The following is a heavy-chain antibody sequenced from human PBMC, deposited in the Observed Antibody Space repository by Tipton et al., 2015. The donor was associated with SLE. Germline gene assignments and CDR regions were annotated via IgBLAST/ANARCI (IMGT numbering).Heavy chain of an antibody. Sequence: SLRLSCAASGFTFRNYWMIWVRQAPGKGLEWVANIDEDGNEKYFVDSVKGRFNISRNNPKNSLYLQMSSLRAEDTAVYYCARVVDGDFWGGFNYLDYWGQGTLVTVSS. CDR3: ARVVDGDFWGGFNYLDY. CDR1: GFTFRNYW. D-gene: IGHD3-3*01. CDR2: IDEDGNEK. V-gene: IGHV3-7*01. J-gene: IGHJ4*02.